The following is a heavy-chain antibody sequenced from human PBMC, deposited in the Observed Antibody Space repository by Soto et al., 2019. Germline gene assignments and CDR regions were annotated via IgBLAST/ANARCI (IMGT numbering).Heavy chain of an antibody. CDR3: ARSPYYDFWSGPYYFDD. V-gene: IGHV4-30-4*01. Sequence: SETLSLTCTVSGGSISSGDYYWSWIRQPPGKGLEWIGYIYYSGSTYYNPSLKSRVTISVDTSKNQFSLKLSSVTAADTAVYYCARSPYYDFWSGPYYFDDWGQGTLVTVS. J-gene: IGHJ4*02. D-gene: IGHD3-3*01. CDR2: IYYSGST. CDR1: GGSISSGDYY.